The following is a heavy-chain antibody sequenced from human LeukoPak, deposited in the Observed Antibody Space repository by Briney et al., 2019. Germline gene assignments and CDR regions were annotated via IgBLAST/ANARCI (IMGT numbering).Heavy chain of an antibody. D-gene: IGHD2-21*02. CDR1: GYTFTKYF. CDR3: ARRDCFGDRFSNWFRP. J-gene: IGHJ5*02. CDR2: INPRGGST. V-gene: IGHV1-46*01. Sequence: ASVKVSCKASGYTFTKYFMHWVRQAPGQGLEWMGIINPRGGSTGYAQKFQGRITMTTDMSTRTVYMELSSLESEDTAVYYRARRDCFGDRFSNWFRPRGQGTLVTVSS.